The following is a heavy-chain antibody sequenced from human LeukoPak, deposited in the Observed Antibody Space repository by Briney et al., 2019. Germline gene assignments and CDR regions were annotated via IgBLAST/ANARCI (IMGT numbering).Heavy chain of an antibody. CDR2: INHSGSA. V-gene: IGHV4-34*01. Sequence: SETLSLTCAVFGRSIIGYHWNWIRQSPGKGLEWIGEINHSGSANYSPSFNSRVTISLDTSKNQFSLELRSVTAADTAVYYCARDPTTVVSVPYYFDDWGQGTLVTVSS. D-gene: IGHD4-23*01. CDR3: ARDPTTVVSVPYYFDD. CDR1: GRSIIGYH. J-gene: IGHJ4*02.